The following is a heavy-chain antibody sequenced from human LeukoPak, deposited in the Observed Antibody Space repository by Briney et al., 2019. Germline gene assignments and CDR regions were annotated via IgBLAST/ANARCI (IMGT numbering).Heavy chain of an antibody. CDR1: GFTFTSYA. J-gene: IGHJ2*01. D-gene: IGHD1-26*01. Sequence: PGGSLRPSCPASGFTFTSYATSWVRQAPRRGLEWVSSIIVSGASTSYADSAEGRFTISRDNPKNTLYLQMNSLRAEDTAVYYCAPRVVGATVVDLWGRGTLVTVSS. CDR2: IIVSGAST. CDR3: APRVVGATVVDL. V-gene: IGHV3-23*01.